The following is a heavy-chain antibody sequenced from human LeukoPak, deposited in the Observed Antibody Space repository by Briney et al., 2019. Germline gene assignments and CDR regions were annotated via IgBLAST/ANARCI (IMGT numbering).Heavy chain of an antibody. V-gene: IGHV4-30-4*08. CDR3: ATLTVTANDY. Sequence: SETLSLTCTVSGGSISNGDHYWSWIRQHPGKGLEWIGYIYYSGSIYYNPSLKSRVTISVDTSKNQFSLKLSSVTAADTAVYYCATLTVTANDYWGQGTLVTVSS. J-gene: IGHJ4*02. D-gene: IGHD2-21*02. CDR2: IYYSGSI. CDR1: GGSISNGDHY.